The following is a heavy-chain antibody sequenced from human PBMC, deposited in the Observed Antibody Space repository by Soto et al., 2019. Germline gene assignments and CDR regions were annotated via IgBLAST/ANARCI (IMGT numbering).Heavy chain of an antibody. V-gene: IGHV4-34*01. D-gene: IGHD2-15*01. CDR1: GGSFSGYY. J-gene: IGHJ4*02. Sequence: QVQLQQWGAGLLKPSETLSLTCAVYGGSFSGYYWSWIRQPPGKGLEWIGEINHSGSTNYNPSLKSRVTISVDTSKNQFSLKLSSVTAADTAVYYCARFRSPIVPAWWDKGGYFDYWGQGTLVTVSS. CDR2: INHSGST. CDR3: ARFRSPIVPAWWDKGGYFDY.